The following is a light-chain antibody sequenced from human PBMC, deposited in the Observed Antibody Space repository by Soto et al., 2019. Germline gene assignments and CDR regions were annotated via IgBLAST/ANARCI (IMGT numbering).Light chain of an antibody. CDR1: HNDIGTYDY. V-gene: IGLV2-14*03. J-gene: IGLJ1*01. Sequence: QSALTQPTSVSGSPGQSITISCTGNHNDIGTYDYVSWYQQHPGRAPRLLIYGVTTRPSGISDRFSASKSGLTASLTISGLQPEDEADYYCSSFTSDRIYVFGNGTKV. CDR3: SSFTSDRIYV. CDR2: GVT.